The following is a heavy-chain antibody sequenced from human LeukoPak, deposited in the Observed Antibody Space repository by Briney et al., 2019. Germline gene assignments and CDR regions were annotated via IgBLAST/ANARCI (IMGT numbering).Heavy chain of an antibody. Sequence: SETLSLTCSVSGGSISGYYWSWNRQPPGKGLEWIGYIYFSGSTNYNPSLRSRVTISEDTSRNQVSLELRSVTAADTAIYYCAREFPHLDVWGKGTTVTVSS. CDR3: AREFPHLDV. CDR2: IYFSGST. J-gene: IGHJ6*04. V-gene: IGHV4-59*01. CDR1: GGSISGYY.